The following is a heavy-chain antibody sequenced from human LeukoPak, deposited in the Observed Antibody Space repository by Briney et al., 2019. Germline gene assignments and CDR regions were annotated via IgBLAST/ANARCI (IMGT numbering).Heavy chain of an antibody. CDR1: GFTFSSYW. V-gene: IGHV3-7*01. J-gene: IGHJ4*02. Sequence: GGSLRLSCAATGFTFSSYWMSWVRQAAGKGLEGVANIKQDGSEKYYVDSVKGRCTISRDNAKNSLYLQMNSLRAEDTAVYYCARDGQWLDLDYWGQGTLVTVSS. CDR2: IKQDGSEK. CDR3: ARDGQWLDLDY. D-gene: IGHD6-19*01.